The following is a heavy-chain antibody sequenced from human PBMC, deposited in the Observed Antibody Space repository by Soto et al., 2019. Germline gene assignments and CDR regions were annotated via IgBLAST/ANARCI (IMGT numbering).Heavy chain of an antibody. CDR3: ARCVYGYYARFDY. CDR2: MNPNSSNT. CDR1: GYTFTSHD. J-gene: IGHJ4*02. V-gene: IGHV1-8*01. D-gene: IGHD4-17*01. Sequence: QVQLVQSGAEVKKSGASVKVSCKASGYTFTSHDINWVRQATGQGLEWMGWMNPNSSNTGYAQKFQGRVTMTRNTSISTAYMELSSLRSEDTAVYYCARCVYGYYARFDYWGQGTLVTVSS.